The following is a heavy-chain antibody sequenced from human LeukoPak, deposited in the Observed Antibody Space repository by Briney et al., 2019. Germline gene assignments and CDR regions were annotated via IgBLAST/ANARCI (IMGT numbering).Heavy chain of an antibody. CDR2: IYHSGST. D-gene: IGHD3-3*01. CDR3: ARQRGGHYDFWSGYYRHYYYMDV. J-gene: IGHJ6*03. Sequence: SETLSLTCTVSGYSISSGYYWGWIRQPRGKGLEWIGSIYHSGSTYYNPSLKSRVTISVDTSKNQFSLKLSSVTAADTAVYYCARQRGGHYDFWSGYYRHYYYMDVWGKGTTVTVSS. V-gene: IGHV4-38-2*02. CDR1: GYSISSGYY.